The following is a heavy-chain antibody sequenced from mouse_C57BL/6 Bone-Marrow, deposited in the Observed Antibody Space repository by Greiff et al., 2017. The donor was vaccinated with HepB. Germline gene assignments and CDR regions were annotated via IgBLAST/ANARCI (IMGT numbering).Heavy chain of an antibody. CDR1: GYSITSGYY. CDR3: ARGGYYGYLH. V-gene: IGHV3-6*01. J-gene: IGHJ2*01. CDR2: ISYDGSN. Sequence: EVKLMESGPGLVKPSQSLSLTCSVTGYSITSGYYWNWIRQFPGNKLEWMGYISYDGSNNYNPSLKNRISITRDTSKNQFFLKLNSVTTEDTATYYCARGGYYGYLHWGQGTTLTVSS. D-gene: IGHD2-2*01.